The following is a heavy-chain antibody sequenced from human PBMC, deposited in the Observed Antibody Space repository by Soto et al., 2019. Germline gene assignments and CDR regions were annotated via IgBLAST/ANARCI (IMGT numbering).Heavy chain of an antibody. CDR1: GGSSSAYY. J-gene: IGHJ6*02. D-gene: IGHD3-10*01. V-gene: IGHV4-34*01. CDR2: ISHSGAT. Sequence: PSETLSLTCAVYGGSSSAYYWSWIRQPPGNGLEWIGQISHSGATDYNPSHKSRVSISGDTSKNQFSLILTSVTAADTAVYYCARQKNSWFYGMDVWGQGTTVTVSS. CDR3: ARQKNSWFYGMDV.